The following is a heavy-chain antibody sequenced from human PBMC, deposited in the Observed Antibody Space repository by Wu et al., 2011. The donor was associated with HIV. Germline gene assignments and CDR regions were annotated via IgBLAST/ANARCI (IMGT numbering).Heavy chain of an antibody. CDR2: IKQDGSEK. D-gene: IGHD3-22*01. J-gene: IGHJ4*02. V-gene: IGHV3-7*01. CDR3: ARDSYYYDSSGYYLKTPFDY. Sequence: NIKQDGSEKYYVDSVKGRFTISRDNAKNSLYLQMNSLRAEDTAAYYCARDSYYYDSSGYYLKTPFDYWGQGTLVTVSS.